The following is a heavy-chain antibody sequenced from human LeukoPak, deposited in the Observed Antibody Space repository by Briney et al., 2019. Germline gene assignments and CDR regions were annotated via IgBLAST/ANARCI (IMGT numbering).Heavy chain of an antibody. CDR1: GGSISSSNW. J-gene: IGHJ4*02. D-gene: IGHD6-13*01. CDR2: VYHSGSS. Sequence: PSETLSLTCAVSGGSISSSNWWSWVRQPPGKGLEWIGKVYHSGSSNYNPSLKSRVTISVDKSKNQFSLKLSSVTAADTAVYYCARGKGSSWYQDFDYWGQGTLVTVSS. CDR3: ARGKGSSWYQDFDY. V-gene: IGHV4-4*02.